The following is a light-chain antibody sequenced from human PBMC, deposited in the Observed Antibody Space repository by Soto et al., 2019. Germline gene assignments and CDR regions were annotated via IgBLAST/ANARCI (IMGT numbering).Light chain of an antibody. J-gene: IGKJ4*01. CDR2: ATY. CDR1: QTVRNH. CDR3: HQTFSHPLT. Sequence: DIQMTQAPSSLSASVGDTVIITCRASQTVRNHVNWDQHKPGKAPDLLIYATYTLQSGVPSRFQGSQSEADFTLSITSLHPEDLATYYCHQTFSHPLTFGGGTKLEIK. V-gene: IGKV1-39*01.